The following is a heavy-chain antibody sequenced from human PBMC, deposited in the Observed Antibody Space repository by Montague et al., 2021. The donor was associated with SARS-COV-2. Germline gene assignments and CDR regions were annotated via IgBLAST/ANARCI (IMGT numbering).Heavy chain of an antibody. CDR3: ARQENSSGWFKPDAFDI. CDR2: IYYSGST. D-gene: IGHD6-19*01. V-gene: IGHV4-39*01. Sequence: SETLSLTCTVSGGSISSSSYYWGWIRQPPGKGLEWIGSIYYSGSTYYNPSLKSRVTISVDTSKSQFSLRLSSVTAADTAVYYCARQENSSGWFKPDAFDIWGQGTMVTVSS. CDR1: GGSISSSSYY. J-gene: IGHJ3*02.